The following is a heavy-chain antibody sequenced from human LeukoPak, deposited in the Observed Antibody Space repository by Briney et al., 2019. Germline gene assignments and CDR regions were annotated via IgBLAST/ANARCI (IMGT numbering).Heavy chain of an antibody. J-gene: IGHJ4*02. D-gene: IGHD1-14*01. V-gene: IGHV1-2*04. CDR2: INPNSGGT. Sequence: ASVTVSCEASGYTFTGYYMHWVRQAPGQGLEWMGWINPNSGGTNYAQKFQGWVTMTRDTSISTAYMELSRLRSDDTAVYYCARDYPELGFDYWGQGTLVTVSS. CDR1: GYTFTGYY. CDR3: ARDYPELGFDY.